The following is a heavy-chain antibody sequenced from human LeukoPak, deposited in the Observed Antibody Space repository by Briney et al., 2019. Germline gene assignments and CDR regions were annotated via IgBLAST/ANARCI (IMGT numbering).Heavy chain of an antibody. J-gene: IGHJ4*02. CDR2: IVVGSGNT. D-gene: IGHD3-10*01. CDR1: GFTFTSSA. Sequence: ASVKVSCKASGFTFTSSAVRWVRQARGQRLEWIGWIVVGSGNTNYAQKFQERVTITRDMSTSTAYMELSSLRSEDTAVYYCAAFAPYGLGYYFDYWGQGTLVTVSS. V-gene: IGHV1-58*01. CDR3: AAFAPYGLGYYFDY.